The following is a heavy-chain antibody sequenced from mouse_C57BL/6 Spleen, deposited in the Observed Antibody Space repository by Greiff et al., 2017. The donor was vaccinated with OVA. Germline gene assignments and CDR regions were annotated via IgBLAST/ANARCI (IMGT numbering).Heavy chain of an antibody. CDR1: GYTFTSYW. CDR3: ARWGRGYFDY. V-gene: IGHV1-69*01. Sequence: QVQLQQPGAELVMPGASVKLSCKASGYTFTSYWMHWVKQRPGQGLEWIGEIDPSDSYTNYNQKFKGKSTLTVDKSSSTAYMQLSSLTSEDSAVYYCARWGRGYFDYWGQGTTLTVSS. J-gene: IGHJ2*01. CDR2: IDPSDSYT.